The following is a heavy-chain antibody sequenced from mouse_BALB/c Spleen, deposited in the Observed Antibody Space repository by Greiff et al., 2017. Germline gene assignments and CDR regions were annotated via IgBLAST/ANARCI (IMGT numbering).Heavy chain of an antibody. CDR3: ARHSNYDYGAMDY. D-gene: IGHD2-4*01. CDR2: ISSGGSYT. CDR1: GFTFSSYG. V-gene: IGHV5-6*01. Sequence: DVHLVESGGDLVKPGGSLKLSCAASGFTFSSYGMSWVRQTPDKRLEWVATISSGGSYTYYPDSVKGRFTISRDNAKNTLYLQMSSLKSEDTAMYYCARHSNYDYGAMDYWGQGTSVTVSS. J-gene: IGHJ4*01.